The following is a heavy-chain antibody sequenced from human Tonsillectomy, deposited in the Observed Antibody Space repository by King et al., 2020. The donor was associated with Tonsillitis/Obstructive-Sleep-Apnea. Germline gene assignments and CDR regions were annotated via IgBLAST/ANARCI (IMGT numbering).Heavy chain of an antibody. V-gene: IGHV2-5*02. CDR3: AHRQINNNWSDDAFDI. Sequence: ISLKESGPTLVKPTQTLTLTCTFSGFSLSTSGVGVAWIRQPPGKALEWLALIYWDDDKRYSPSLKSRLTITKDTAKNQVVLTMTNMDTVDTATYCCAHRQINNNWSDDAFDIWGQGTMVTVSS. CDR2: IYWDDDK. CDR1: GFSLSTSGVG. J-gene: IGHJ3*02. D-gene: IGHD1-1*01.